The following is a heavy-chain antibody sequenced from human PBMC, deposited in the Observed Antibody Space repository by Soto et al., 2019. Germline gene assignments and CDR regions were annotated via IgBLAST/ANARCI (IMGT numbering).Heavy chain of an antibody. J-gene: IGHJ6*02. CDR2: ISYDGSNK. V-gene: IGHV3-30-3*01. CDR3: ARNIAVAGTSYYYYGMDV. D-gene: IGHD6-19*01. Sequence: QVQLVESGGGVVQPGRSLRLSCAASGFTFSSYAMHWVRQAPGKGLEWVAVISYDGSNKYYADSVKGRFTISRDNSKNTLYLQMNSLRAEDTAVYYCARNIAVAGTSYYYYGMDVWGRGTTVTVSS. CDR1: GFTFSSYA.